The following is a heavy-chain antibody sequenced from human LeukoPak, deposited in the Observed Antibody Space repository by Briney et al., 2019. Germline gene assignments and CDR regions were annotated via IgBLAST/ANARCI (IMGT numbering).Heavy chain of an antibody. CDR3: ASIDYGDYGSRGGPSPFDY. J-gene: IGHJ4*02. Sequence: PSQTLSLTCTVSGGSISSGGYYWSWIRQPPGKGLEWIGYIYHSGSTYYNPSLKGRVTISVDTSKNQFSLKLSSVTAANTAVYYCASIDYGDYGSRGGPSPFDYWGQGTLVTVSS. CDR1: GGSISSGGYY. CDR2: IYHSGST. D-gene: IGHD4-17*01. V-gene: IGHV4-30-2*01.